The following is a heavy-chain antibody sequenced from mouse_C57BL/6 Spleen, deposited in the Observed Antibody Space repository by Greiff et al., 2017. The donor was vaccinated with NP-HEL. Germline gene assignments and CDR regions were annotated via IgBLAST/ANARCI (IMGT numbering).Heavy chain of an antibody. J-gene: IGHJ3*01. CDR3: ARSKADSSGWFAY. CDR1: GYTFTSYG. D-gene: IGHD3-2*02. Sequence: QVQLQQPGAELVRPGSSVKLSCKASGYTFTSYGMDWVKQRPGQGLEWIGNIYPSDSETHYNQKFKDKATLTVDKSSSTSYMQLSSLTSEDSAVYYCARSKADSSGWFAYWGQGNLVTVSA. V-gene: IGHV1-61*01. CDR2: IYPSDSET.